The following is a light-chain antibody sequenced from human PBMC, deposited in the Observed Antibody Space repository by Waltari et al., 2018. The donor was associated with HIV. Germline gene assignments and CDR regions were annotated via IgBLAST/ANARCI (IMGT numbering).Light chain of an antibody. Sequence: QAVVTQEPSLSVSPGGTVTVTCASFTGSVSRKTYVHWIQLKPGQAPRTLIYDTEKRPPLTVGRCSGSLVWGRAALTLSGALTDDEADYYCLLSFSGVLVFGGGTKLTV. J-gene: IGLJ3*02. CDR3: LLSFSGVLV. CDR1: TGSVSRKTY. V-gene: IGLV7-46*01. CDR2: DTE.